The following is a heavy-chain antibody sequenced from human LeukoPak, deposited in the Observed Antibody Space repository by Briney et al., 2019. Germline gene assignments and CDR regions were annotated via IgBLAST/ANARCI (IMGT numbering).Heavy chain of an antibody. J-gene: IGHJ4*02. CDR1: GFTFSAYG. CDR2: IYSGGST. Sequence: GGSLRLSCAASGFTFSAYGMHWVRQAPGKGLEWVSVIYSGGSTYYADSVKGRFTISRDNSKNTLYLQMNSLRAEDTAVYYCARGEWELLDYWGQGTLVTVSS. V-gene: IGHV3-53*01. CDR3: ARGEWELLDY. D-gene: IGHD1-26*01.